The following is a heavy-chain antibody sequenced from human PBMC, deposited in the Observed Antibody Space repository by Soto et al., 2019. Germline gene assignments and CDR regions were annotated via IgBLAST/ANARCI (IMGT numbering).Heavy chain of an antibody. CDR3: AAHNSVVGATPMNY. J-gene: IGHJ4*02. CDR1: GGTFSSYA. Sequence: QVQLVQSGAEVKKPGSSVKVSCKASGGTFSSYAISWVRQAPEQGLEWMGGIIPIFGTANYAQKFQGRVTITADKSTSTAYMELSSLRSEDTAVYYCAAHNSVVGATPMNYWGQGTLVTVSS. V-gene: IGHV1-69*06. CDR2: IIPIFGTA. D-gene: IGHD1-26*01.